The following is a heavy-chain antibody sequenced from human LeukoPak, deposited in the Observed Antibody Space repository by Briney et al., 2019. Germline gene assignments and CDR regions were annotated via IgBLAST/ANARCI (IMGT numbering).Heavy chain of an antibody. J-gene: IGHJ4*02. Sequence: GGSLRLSCAASGFFFSSYWMHWVRQAPGKGLVWVSRVNSDGGVTSYADSVKGRFTISRDSAKNTLYLEMNSLRAEDTAVYYCARDSSGRSLGYWGQGTLVTVSS. D-gene: IGHD3-22*01. CDR3: ARDSSGRSLGY. CDR2: VNSDGGVT. V-gene: IGHV3-74*01. CDR1: GFFFSSYW.